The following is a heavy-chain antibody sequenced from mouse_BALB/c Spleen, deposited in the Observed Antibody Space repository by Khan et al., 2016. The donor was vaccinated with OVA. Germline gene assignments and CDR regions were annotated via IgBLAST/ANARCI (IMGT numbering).Heavy chain of an antibody. CDR1: GFSLTNYG. V-gene: IGHV2-2*02. J-gene: IGHJ2*01. Sequence: VELVESGPGLVQPSQSLSITCTVSGFSLTNYGVHGVRQSPGKGLEWLGVIWSGGITDYNATFISRLTISKDISKSQVFFKMNSLQANDTAIYYCAKNRNGYFDYWGQGTTLTVSS. CDR2: IWSGGIT. CDR3: AKNRNGYFDY. D-gene: IGHD1-1*02.